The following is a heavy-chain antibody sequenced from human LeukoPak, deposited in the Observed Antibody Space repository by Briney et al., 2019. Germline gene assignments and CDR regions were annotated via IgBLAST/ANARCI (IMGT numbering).Heavy chain of an antibody. CDR2: INHSGST. CDR3: ARGREVYGMDV. CDR1: GGSFSGYY. J-gene: IGHJ6*02. V-gene: IGHV4-34*01. Sequence: PSETLSLTCAVYGGSFSGYYWSWIRQPPGKGLEWIGEINHSGSTNYNPSLKSRVTISVDTSKNQFSLKLSSVTAADTAVYYCARGREVYGMDVWGQGTTVTVSS.